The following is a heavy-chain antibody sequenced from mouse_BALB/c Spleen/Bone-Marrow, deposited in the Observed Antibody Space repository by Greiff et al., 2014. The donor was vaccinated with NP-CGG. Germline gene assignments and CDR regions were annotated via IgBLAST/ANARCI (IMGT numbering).Heavy chain of an antibody. J-gene: IGHJ4*01. D-gene: IGHD2-10*02. Sequence: VKLQESGPGLVAPSQSLSITCTVSGFSLTNYGVHWVRQPPGKGLEWLVVIWSDGNTTYNSALKSRLSISKDNSKSQVFLKMNSLQTDDTAMYYCARNPYGNYAMDYWGQGTSVTASS. CDR2: IWSDGNT. CDR3: ARNPYGNYAMDY. CDR1: GFSLTNYG. V-gene: IGHV2-6*02.